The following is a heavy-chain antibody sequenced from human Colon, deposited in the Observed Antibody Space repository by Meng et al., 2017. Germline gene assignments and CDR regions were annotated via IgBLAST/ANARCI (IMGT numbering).Heavy chain of an antibody. CDR2: IYRSGGT. CDR3: ARRVQYSSGYYYFDF. V-gene: IGHV4-4*02. D-gene: IGHD3-22*01. Sequence: QGHRHESGPGRGKPSGTLALTCLVSCGSLIGSNGWTWVRQAPGKGREWIGEIYRSGGTNYNPSLKSRVTISIDTSKNEFSLKLTSVTAADTALYYCARRVQYSSGYYYFDFWGQGTLVTVSS. J-gene: IGHJ4*02. CDR1: CGSLIGSNG.